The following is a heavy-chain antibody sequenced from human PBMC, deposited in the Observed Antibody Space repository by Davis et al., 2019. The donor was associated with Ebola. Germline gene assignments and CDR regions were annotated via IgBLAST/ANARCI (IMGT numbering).Heavy chain of an antibody. J-gene: IGHJ4*02. CDR1: GYTFSDFY. Sequence: ASVKVSCKTSGYTFSDFYVHWVRQAPGQGLEWMGMINPGAGGTTYAQKFQGRVTVTRDTSTSTVYMELNSLRAEDTAIYYCAKETKLLVTRLELDQWGQGTLVTVSS. CDR2: INPGAGGT. CDR3: AKETKLLVTRLELDQ. V-gene: IGHV1-46*01. D-gene: IGHD4-23*01.